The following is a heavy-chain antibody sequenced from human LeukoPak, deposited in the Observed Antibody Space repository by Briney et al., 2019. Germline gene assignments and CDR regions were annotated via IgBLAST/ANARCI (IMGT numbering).Heavy chain of an antibody. Sequence: ASVTVSCKASGCTFTSYGISWVRQAPGQGLEWMGWISAYNGNTNYAQKLQGRVTMTTDTSTRTAYMELRSLRSGETAVYYCARGSGCSRTSCYAYWFDPWGEGTLVTVSS. V-gene: IGHV1-18*01. D-gene: IGHD2-2*01. CDR2: ISAYNGNT. J-gene: IGHJ5*02. CDR3: ARGSGCSRTSCYAYWFDP. CDR1: GCTFTSYG.